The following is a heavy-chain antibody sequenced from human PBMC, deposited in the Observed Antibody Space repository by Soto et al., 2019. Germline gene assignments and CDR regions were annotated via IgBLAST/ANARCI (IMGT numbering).Heavy chain of an antibody. Sequence: SGGSLRFSCAASGFTFSSYSMNWVRQAPGKGLEWIASISSSSSYIYYAGSVKGEFAISRDNVKISLYLQMNSLRAEDTAVYYCARVARGGAAAFDAFDIWGRGTMVT. CDR3: ARVARGGAAAFDAFDI. CDR2: ISSSSSYI. J-gene: IGHJ3*02. D-gene: IGHD6-25*01. V-gene: IGHV3-21*01. CDR1: GFTFSSYS.